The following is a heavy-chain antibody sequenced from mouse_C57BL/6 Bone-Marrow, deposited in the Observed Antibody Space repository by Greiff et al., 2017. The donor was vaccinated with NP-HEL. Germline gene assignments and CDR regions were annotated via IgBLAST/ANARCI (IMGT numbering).Heavy chain of an antibody. Sequence: QVQLQQSGAELAKPGASVKLSCKASGYTFTSYWMHWVKQRPGQGLEWIGYINPSSGYTKYNQKFKDKATSTADKSSSTAYMQLSSLTYEDSAVYYCARPGYYLYWGQGTTLTVSS. V-gene: IGHV1-7*01. CDR2: INPSSGYT. CDR3: ARPGYYLY. D-gene: IGHD2-3*01. J-gene: IGHJ2*01. CDR1: GYTFTSYW.